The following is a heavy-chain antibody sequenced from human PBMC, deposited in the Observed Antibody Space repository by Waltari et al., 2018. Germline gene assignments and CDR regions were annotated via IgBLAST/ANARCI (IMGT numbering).Heavy chain of an antibody. D-gene: IGHD3-16*01. CDR2: IRYDGSNK. CDR1: GFTFSSYG. Sequence: QVQLVESGGGVVQPGGSLRLSCTASGFTFSSYGMHWVRQAPGKGLEWVAFIRYDGSNKYYADSVKGRFTISRDNSKNTLYLQMNSLRAEDTAVYYCAKDWGLSGYWGQGTLVTVSS. CDR3: AKDWGLSGY. V-gene: IGHV3-30*02. J-gene: IGHJ4*02.